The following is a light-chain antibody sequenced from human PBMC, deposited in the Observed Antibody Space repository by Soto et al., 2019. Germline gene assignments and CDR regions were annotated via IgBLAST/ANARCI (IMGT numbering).Light chain of an antibody. Sequence: EILMTQSPAALSVSPGERATLSCRASQSVSSNLAWYQQKPGQAPRLLIYGASTRANGIPARFSGSGSGTEFTLTISSLQSEDFAVYYCQQYDNWHPITFGRGTRLEIK. CDR1: QSVSSN. V-gene: IGKV3-15*01. CDR2: GAS. CDR3: QQYDNWHPIT. J-gene: IGKJ5*01.